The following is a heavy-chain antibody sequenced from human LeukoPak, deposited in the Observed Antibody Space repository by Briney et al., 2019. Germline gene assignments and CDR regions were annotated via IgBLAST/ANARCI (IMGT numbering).Heavy chain of an antibody. D-gene: IGHD6-13*01. CDR1: GFTFTNNF. CDR3: AKSGYSSSWSNAAVYNWFNP. CDR2: IKQDGSET. V-gene: IGHV3-7*03. J-gene: IGHJ5*02. Sequence: PGGSLRLSCAASGFTFTNNFMSWVRQVPGKGLEWVANIKQDGSETTYADSVRGRFTIFRDNAKDSVYLQMNSLRAEDTAVYYCAKSGYSSSWSNAAVYNWFNPWGQGTLVTVSS.